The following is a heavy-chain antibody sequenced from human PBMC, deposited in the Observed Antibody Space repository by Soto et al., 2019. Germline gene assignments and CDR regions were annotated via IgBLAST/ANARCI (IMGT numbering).Heavy chain of an antibody. D-gene: IGHD3-9*01. J-gene: IGHJ4*02. V-gene: IGHV4-4*02. CDR3: ARNVGDILTGYYIDY. CDR2: IYHSGST. CDR1: GGSISSSNW. Sequence: PSETLSLTCAVSGGSISSSNWWSWVRQPPGKGLEWIGEIYHSGSTNYNPSLKSRVTISVDKSKNQFSLKLSSVTAADTAVYYCARNVGDILTGYYIDYWGQGTLVTVSS.